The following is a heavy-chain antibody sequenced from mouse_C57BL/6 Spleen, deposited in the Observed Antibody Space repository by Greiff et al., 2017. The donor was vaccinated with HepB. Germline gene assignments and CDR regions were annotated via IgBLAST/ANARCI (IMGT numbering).Heavy chain of an antibody. CDR3: ARDRDYYGSSYGWFAY. V-gene: IGHV5-4*01. J-gene: IGHJ3*01. CDR1: GFTFSSYA. D-gene: IGHD1-1*01. Sequence: VQLQQSGGGLVKPGGSLKLSCAASGFTFSSYAMSWVRQTPEKRLEWVATISDGGSYTYYPDNVKGRFTISRDNAKNNLYLQMSHLKSEDTAMYYCARDRDYYGSSYGWFAYWGQGTLVTVSA. CDR2: ISDGGSYT.